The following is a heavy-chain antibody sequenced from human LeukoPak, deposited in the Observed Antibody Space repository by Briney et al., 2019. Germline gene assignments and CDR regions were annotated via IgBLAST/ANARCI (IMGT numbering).Heavy chain of an antibody. J-gene: IGHJ3*02. Sequence: GGSLRLSCAASGFTFSSYSMNWVRQAPGKGLEWVSYISSSSSTIYYADSVKGRFTISRDNAKNSLCLQMNSLRAEDTAVYYCARAGRYSYDSSGYYYDALDMWGQGTMVTVSS. CDR3: ARAGRYSYDSSGYYYDALDM. V-gene: IGHV3-48*04. D-gene: IGHD3-22*01. CDR2: ISSSSSTI. CDR1: GFTFSSYS.